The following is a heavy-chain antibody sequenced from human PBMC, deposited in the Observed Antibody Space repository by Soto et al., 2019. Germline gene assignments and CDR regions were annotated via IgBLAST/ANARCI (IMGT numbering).Heavy chain of an antibody. CDR1: GFTFSSYS. V-gene: IGHV3-21*01. D-gene: IGHD2-2*01. CDR3: AREIIVVVPAARPTYYYYGMDV. J-gene: IGHJ6*02. Sequence: GGSLRLSCAASGFTFSSYSMNWVRQAPGKGLEWVSSISSSSSYIYYADSVKGRFTISRDNAKNSLYLQMNSLRAGDTAVYYCAREIIVVVPAARPTYYYYGMDVWGQGTTVTVSS. CDR2: ISSSSSYI.